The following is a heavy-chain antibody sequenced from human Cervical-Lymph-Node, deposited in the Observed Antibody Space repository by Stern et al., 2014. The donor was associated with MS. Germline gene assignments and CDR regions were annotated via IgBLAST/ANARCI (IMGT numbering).Heavy chain of an antibody. CDR2: IFSHDEK. D-gene: IGHD3-10*01. Sequence: QVTLKESGPVLVRPTETLTLTCNVSGIPLSNARMGVSWIRQPPGKALEXLAHIFSHDEKSYSRSLRSRLSISRDISKSQVVLTLTNMAPADAATCYCTRSNMVRGCPFYWGQGIPVAVS. CDR3: TRSNMVRGCPFY. J-gene: IGHJ4*02. CDR1: GIPLSNARMG. V-gene: IGHV2-26*01.